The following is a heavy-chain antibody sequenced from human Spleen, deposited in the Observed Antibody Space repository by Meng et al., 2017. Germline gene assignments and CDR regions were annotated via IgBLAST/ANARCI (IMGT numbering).Heavy chain of an antibody. CDR1: AGSFGDYS. Sequence: QGQLQQGGAGLLKPSVPLSLACVVSAGSFGDYSWSWIRQPPGKGLEWIGEINHSGSTNYNPSLESRATISVDTSQNNLSLKLSSVTAADSAVYYCARGPTTMAHDFDYWGQGTLVTVSS. CDR3: ARGPTTMAHDFDY. D-gene: IGHD4-11*01. J-gene: IGHJ4*02. CDR2: INHSGST. V-gene: IGHV4-34*01.